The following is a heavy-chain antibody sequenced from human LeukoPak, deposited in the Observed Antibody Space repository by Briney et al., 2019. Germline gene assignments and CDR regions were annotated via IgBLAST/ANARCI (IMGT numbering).Heavy chain of an antibody. Sequence: ASVKVSCKASGYTFTSYYMHWVRQAPGQGLEWMGIINPSGGSTSYAQKFQGRVTMTRDTSTSTVYMELSSLRSEDTAVYYCAREMCTSEKDTAMWVYYYGMDVWGQGTTVTVSS. J-gene: IGHJ6*02. CDR3: AREMCTSEKDTAMWVYYYGMDV. D-gene: IGHD5-18*01. CDR1: GYTFTSYY. CDR2: INPSGGST. V-gene: IGHV1-46*01.